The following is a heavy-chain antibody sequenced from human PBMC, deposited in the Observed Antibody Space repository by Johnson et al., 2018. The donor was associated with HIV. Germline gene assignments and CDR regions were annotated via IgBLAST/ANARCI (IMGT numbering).Heavy chain of an antibody. J-gene: IGHJ3*02. D-gene: IGHD1-14*01. CDR2: ISWNSGSI. Sequence: QVQVVESGGGVVQPGRSLRLSCAASGFTFSSYAMHWVRQAPGKGLEWVSGISWNSGSIGYADAVKGRFTISRDNSKNTLYLQMNSLKTEDKGVYYCTTERGYAYDIWGQGTMVTVSS. CDR1: GFTFSSYA. CDR3: TTERGYAYDI. V-gene: IGHV3-NL1*01.